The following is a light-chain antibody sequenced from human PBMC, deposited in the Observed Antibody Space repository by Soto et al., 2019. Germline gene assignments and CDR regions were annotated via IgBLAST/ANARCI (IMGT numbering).Light chain of an antibody. CDR3: QQYNNWLPIT. CDR1: QSVSSN. J-gene: IGKJ5*01. Sequence: EIVMTQSPATLSVSPGERATLSCRASQSVSSNLAWYQQKPGQAPRLLIYGASTRATGIPARFSGSGSGTEFSLTIRSLKYGDFAVYSCQQYNNWLPITLGQGTRLETK. CDR2: GAS. V-gene: IGKV3-15*01.